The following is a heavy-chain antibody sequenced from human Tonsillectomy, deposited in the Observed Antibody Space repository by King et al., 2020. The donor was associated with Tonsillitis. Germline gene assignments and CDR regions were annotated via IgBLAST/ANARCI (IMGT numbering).Heavy chain of an antibody. J-gene: IGHJ6*03. CDR2: IIPILGIA. D-gene: IGHD6-13*01. V-gene: IGHV1-69*09. CDR3: AREGIAAVTLLLDYYYYYHMDV. Sequence: QLVQSGAEVKKPGSSVKVSCKASGGTFSSYAISWVRQAPGQGLEWMGRIIPILGIANYAQKFQGRVTITADKSTSTAYMELSSLRSEDTAVYYCAREGIAAVTLLLDYYYYYHMDVWGKGTTVTVSS. CDR1: GGTFSSYA.